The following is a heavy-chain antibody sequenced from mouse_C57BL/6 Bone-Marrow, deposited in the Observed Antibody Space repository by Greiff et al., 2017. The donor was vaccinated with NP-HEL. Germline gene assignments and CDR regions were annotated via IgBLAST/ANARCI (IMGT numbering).Heavy chain of an antibody. D-gene: IGHD2-4*01. J-gene: IGHJ2*01. Sequence: EVQLQQSGPGLAKPSQTLSFTCSATGYSITSDYWNWIRKFPGNKLEYMGYIRYSGSTYYNPSLNSRISITRDTSKNQYYLQLNSVTTEDTATYYCSRFDDYDYFDDWGKGTTLTVSS. CDR3: SRFDDYDYFDD. CDR1: GYSITSDY. CDR2: IRYSGST. V-gene: IGHV3-8*01.